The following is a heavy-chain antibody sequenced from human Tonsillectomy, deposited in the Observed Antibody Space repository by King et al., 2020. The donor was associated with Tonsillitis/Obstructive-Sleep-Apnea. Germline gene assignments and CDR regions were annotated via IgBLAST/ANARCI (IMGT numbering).Heavy chain of an antibody. CDR2: INPSGGST. Sequence: VRQAPGQGLEWMGIINPSGGSTSYAQKCQGRVTMTRDTSTSTVYMELSSPRSEDTAVYYCARDRDDIVVVVAATLGGDAFDIWGQGTMVTVSS. D-gene: IGHD2-15*01. J-gene: IGHJ3*02. CDR3: ARDRDDIVVVVAATLGGDAFDI. V-gene: IGHV1-46*01.